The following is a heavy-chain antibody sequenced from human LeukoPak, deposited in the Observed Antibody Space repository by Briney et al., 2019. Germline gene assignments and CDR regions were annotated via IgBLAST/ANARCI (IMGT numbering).Heavy chain of an antibody. CDR3: TRDLSGTYYGRFDY. J-gene: IGHJ4*02. V-gene: IGHV3-74*01. D-gene: IGHD1-26*01. CDR2: INTDGSST. CDR1: GFTFSSYW. Sequence: GGSLRLSRAASGFTFSSYWMHWVRQAPGKGLLWVSRINTDGSSTNFADSVRGRFTISRDNAKNTLYLQMNSLRAEDTAVYYCTRDLSGTYYGRFDYWGQGTLVTVSS.